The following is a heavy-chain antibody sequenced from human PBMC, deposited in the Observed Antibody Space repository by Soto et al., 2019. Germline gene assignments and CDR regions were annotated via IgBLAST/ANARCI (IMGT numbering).Heavy chain of an antibody. CDR3: ARGLGPLKSMFDY. CDR2: ISVSGDNI. J-gene: IGHJ4*02. CDR1: GFSFNSFN. Sequence: GGSLRLSCLASGFSFNSFNMNWIRRAPGRGLEWVASISVSGDNIYYGDSMQGRFTISRDNSKRSVFLDLNSLRVEDSAVYYCARGLGPLKSMFDYWGQGTLVTVSS. V-gene: IGHV3-21*01. D-gene: IGHD2-8*01.